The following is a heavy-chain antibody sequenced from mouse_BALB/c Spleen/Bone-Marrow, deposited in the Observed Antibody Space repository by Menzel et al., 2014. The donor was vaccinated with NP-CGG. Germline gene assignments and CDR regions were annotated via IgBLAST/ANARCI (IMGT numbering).Heavy chain of an antibody. CDR3: ARLVGLYGYLAY. V-gene: IGHV1-18*01. D-gene: IGHD1-2*01. CDR2: INPNNGGT. J-gene: IGHJ3*01. CDR1: GYTFTEYT. Sequence: EVQLQQSGPELVKPGASVKISCKTSGYTFTEYTMHWVKQSHGKSLEWIGVINPNNGGTSYNQKFKGKATLTVDKSSSTAYMELRSLTSEDSAVYYCARLVGLYGYLAYWGQGTLVTVSA.